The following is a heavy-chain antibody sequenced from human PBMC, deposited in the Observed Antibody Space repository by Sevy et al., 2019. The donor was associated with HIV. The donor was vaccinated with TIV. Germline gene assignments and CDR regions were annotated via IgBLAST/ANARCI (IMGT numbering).Heavy chain of an antibody. V-gene: IGHV3-7*01. CDR1: GFTFSSYW. CDR2: IKQDGSEK. CDR3: ARSTIFGGFWFDP. D-gene: IGHD3-3*01. J-gene: IGHJ5*02. Sequence: GGSLRLSCAASGFTFSSYWMSWVRRAPGKGLEWVANIKQDGSEKYYVDSVKGRFTISRDNAKNSLYMQMNSLRAEDTAVYYSARSTIFGGFWFDPWGQGTLVTVSS.